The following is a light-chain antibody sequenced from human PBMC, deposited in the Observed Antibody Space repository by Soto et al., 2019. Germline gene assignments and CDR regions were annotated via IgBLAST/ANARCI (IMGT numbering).Light chain of an antibody. J-gene: IGKJ1*01. CDR2: KAS. V-gene: IGKV1-5*03. CDR1: QSISPW. Sequence: IQMTQSPSSLSASVGDRVTITCRASQSISPWLAWYQQKPGTAPKLLIYKASSLESGVPSRFSGSASGTEFTLTISSLQPDDFATYYCQHYSGYSTFGQGTKVDIK. CDR3: QHYSGYST.